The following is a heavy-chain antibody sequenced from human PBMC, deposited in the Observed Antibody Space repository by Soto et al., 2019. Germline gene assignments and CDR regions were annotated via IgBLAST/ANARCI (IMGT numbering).Heavy chain of an antibody. Sequence: ASVKVSCKVSGYTFTSYGISWVRQAPGQGLEWMGVINPSIGTTTYAQKFQGRVTMTSDTSTSSVYMEVSSLRSEDTAVYYCISTLGARFDYWGQGALVTVSS. CDR3: ISTLGARFDY. CDR2: INPSIGTT. J-gene: IGHJ4*02. CDR1: GYTFTSYG. D-gene: IGHD1-26*01. V-gene: IGHV1-46*03.